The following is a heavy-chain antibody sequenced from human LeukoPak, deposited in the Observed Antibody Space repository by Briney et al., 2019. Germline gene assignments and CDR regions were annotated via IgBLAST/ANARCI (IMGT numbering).Heavy chain of an antibody. Sequence: SEPLSLTCTVSGGSISSYYWSWIRQPPGKGLEWIGYIYYSGSTNYNPSLKSRVTISVDTSKNQFSLKLSSVTAADTAVYYCARGGSFLKYNWFDPWGQGTLVTVSS. V-gene: IGHV4-59*01. D-gene: IGHD1-26*01. J-gene: IGHJ5*02. CDR2: IYYSGST. CDR1: GGSISSYY. CDR3: ARGGSFLKYNWFDP.